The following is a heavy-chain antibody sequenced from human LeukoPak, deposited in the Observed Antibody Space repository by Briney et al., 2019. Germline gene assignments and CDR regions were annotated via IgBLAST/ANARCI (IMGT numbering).Heavy chain of an antibody. J-gene: IGHJ6*03. CDR1: GGSISSSSYY. CDR3: ASAPAKTLYYYYYMDV. D-gene: IGHD2-2*01. CDR2: LSYSGST. Sequence: PSETLSLTCTVSGGSISSSSYYWGWIRQPPGRGLEWIGSLSYSGSTYYNPSLKSRVTISVDTSKNQFSLKLSSVTAADTAVYYCASAPAKTLYYYYYMDVWGKGTTVTVSS. V-gene: IGHV4-39*07.